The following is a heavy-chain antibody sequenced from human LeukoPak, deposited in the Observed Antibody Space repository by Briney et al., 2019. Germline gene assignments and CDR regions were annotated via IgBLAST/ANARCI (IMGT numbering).Heavy chain of an antibody. V-gene: IGHV4-38-2*02. CDR2: IYHSGST. CDR3: ARGYGPFDY. Sequence: SETLSLTCTVSGYSISSGYYWGWIRPPPGKGLEWIGSIYHSGSTYYNPSLKSRVTISVDTSKNQFSLKLSSVTAADTAVYYCARGYGPFDYWGQGTLVTVSS. J-gene: IGHJ4*02. CDR1: GYSISSGYY. D-gene: IGHD4-17*01.